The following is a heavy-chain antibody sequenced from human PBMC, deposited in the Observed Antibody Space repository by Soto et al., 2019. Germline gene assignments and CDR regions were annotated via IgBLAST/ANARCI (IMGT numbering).Heavy chain of an antibody. J-gene: IGHJ3*02. D-gene: IGHD3-3*01. CDR1: GYPVTAYY. Sequence: QLHLVQSGAVVKKPGASVTVSCSASGYPVTAYYMHWVRQAPGRGLEWMGGINPATGAAKYTQTFQGRVTMTRDTSTSTVFMELGGLTSEDPAVFYCARGGGVGVAGSAAFEMWGQGTLVTVSS. CDR2: INPATGAA. V-gene: IGHV1-2*02. CDR3: ARGGGVGVAGSAAFEM.